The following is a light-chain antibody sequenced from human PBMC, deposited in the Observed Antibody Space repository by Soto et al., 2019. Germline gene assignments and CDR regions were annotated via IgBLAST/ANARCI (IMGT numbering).Light chain of an antibody. CDR3: TSYTTSSTLV. CDR1: SSDIGNYNY. J-gene: IGLJ2*01. V-gene: IGLV2-14*01. CDR2: DVS. Sequence: QSALTQPASVSGSPGQSITISCAGTSSDIGNYNYVSWYQQYPGKAPKLMIYDVSSRPSGVSSRFSGSKSGNTASLTISGLQAEDEAEYYCTSYTTSSTLVFGGGTKLTVL.